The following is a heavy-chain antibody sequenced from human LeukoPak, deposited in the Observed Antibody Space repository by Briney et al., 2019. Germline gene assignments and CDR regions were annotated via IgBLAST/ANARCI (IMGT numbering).Heavy chain of an antibody. J-gene: IGHJ4*02. CDR3: ARDPHSSSWYYYFDY. Sequence: GGSLRLSCAASGFTVSSNCMSWVRQAPGKGLEWVSVIYSGGSTYYADSVKGRFTISRDNSKNTLYLQMNSLRAEDTAVYYCARDPHSSSWYYYFDYWGQGTLVTVSS. CDR1: GFTVSSNC. D-gene: IGHD6-13*01. V-gene: IGHV3-66*02. CDR2: IYSGGST.